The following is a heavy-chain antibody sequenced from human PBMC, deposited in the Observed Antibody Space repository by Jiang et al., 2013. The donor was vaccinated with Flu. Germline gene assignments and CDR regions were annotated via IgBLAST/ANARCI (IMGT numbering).Heavy chain of an antibody. CDR1: GYTFTSYA. V-gene: IGHV7-4-1*02. D-gene: IGHD6-13*01. CDR3: AGGSRYSSSWRDDAFDI. Sequence: QSGSELKKPGASVKVSCKASGYTFTSYAMNWVRQAPGQGLEWMGWINTNTGNPTYAQGFTGRFVFSLDTSVSTAYLQISSLKAEDTAVYYCAGGSRYSSSWRDDAFDIWGQGTMVTVSS. J-gene: IGHJ3*02. CDR2: INTNTGNP.